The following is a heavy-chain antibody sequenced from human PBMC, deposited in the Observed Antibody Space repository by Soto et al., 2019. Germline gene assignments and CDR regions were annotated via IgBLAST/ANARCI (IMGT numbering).Heavy chain of an antibody. V-gene: IGHV3-23*01. CDR2: ISGGGGST. CDR1: GFTFSSYA. D-gene: IGHD3-9*01. CDR3: AKDRDLDILTGYKTLYYFDY. Sequence: GGSLRLSCAASGFTFSSYAMSWVRQAPGKGLEWVSAISGGGGSTYYADSVKGRFTISRDNSKNTLYLQMNSLRAEDTAVYYCAKDRDLDILTGYKTLYYFDYWGQGTLVTVSS. J-gene: IGHJ4*02.